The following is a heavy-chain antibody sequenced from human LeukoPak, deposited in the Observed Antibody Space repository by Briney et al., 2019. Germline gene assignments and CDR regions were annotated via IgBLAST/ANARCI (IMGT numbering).Heavy chain of an antibody. Sequence: ASVKVSCKASGYTFTSYGISWVRQAPGQGLEWMGWISAYNGNTNYAQKLQGRVTMATDTSTSTAYMELRGLRSDDTAVYYCARDPEGSYSSSWYSSVDAFDIWGQGTMVTVSS. CDR3: ARDPEGSYSSSWYSSVDAFDI. V-gene: IGHV1-18*01. CDR2: ISAYNGNT. CDR1: GYTFTSYG. J-gene: IGHJ3*02. D-gene: IGHD6-13*01.